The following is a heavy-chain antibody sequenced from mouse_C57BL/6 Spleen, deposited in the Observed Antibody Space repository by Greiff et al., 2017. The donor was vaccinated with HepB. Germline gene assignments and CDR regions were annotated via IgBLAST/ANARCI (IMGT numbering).Heavy chain of an antibody. V-gene: IGHV1-80*01. CDR1: GYAFSSYW. Sequence: VQLQESGAELVKPGASVKIFCKASGYAFSSYWMNWVKQRPGKGLEWIGQIYPGDGDTNYNGKFKGKATLTADKSSSTAYMQLSSLTAEDSAVYFCARSYYYGSRGYYAMDYWGQGTSVTVS. D-gene: IGHD1-1*01. CDR2: IYPGDGDT. CDR3: ARSYYYGSRGYYAMDY. J-gene: IGHJ4*01.